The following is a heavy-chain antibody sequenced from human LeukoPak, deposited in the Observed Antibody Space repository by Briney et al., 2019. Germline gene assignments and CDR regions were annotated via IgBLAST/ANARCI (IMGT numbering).Heavy chain of an antibody. CDR3: ARETCSGGSCYSFDY. CDR2: ITTAGDT. D-gene: IGHD2-15*01. CDR1: GFTFSYYD. J-gene: IGHJ4*02. V-gene: IGHV3-13*01. Sequence: GGSLRLSCAGSGFTFSYYDMHWVRQAPGKGLEWVSVITTAGDTYYPGSVKGRFTISRENAKNSLYLQMNSLRAGDTAVYFCARETCSGGSCYSFDYWGQGTLVTVSS.